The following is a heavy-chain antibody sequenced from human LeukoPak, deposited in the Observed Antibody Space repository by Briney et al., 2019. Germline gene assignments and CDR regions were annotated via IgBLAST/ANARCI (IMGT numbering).Heavy chain of an antibody. Sequence: SEALSLTCTVSGGSISSSSSYWGWIRQPPGKGLEWIGSIYYSGSTYYNPSLKSRVTISVDTSKNQFSLKLSSVTAPDTAVYYCARGIYCSNGVCIVNNWFVPSGQGTPVTVSS. CDR3: ARGIYCSNGVCIVNNWFVP. D-gene: IGHD2-8*01. V-gene: IGHV4-39*01. CDR2: IYYSGST. CDR1: GGSISSSSSY. J-gene: IGHJ5*02.